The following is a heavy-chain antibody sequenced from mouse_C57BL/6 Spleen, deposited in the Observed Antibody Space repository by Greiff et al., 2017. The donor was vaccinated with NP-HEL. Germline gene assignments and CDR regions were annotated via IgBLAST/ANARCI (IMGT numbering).Heavy chain of an antibody. CDR3: ARNSYYAMDY. V-gene: IGHV1-55*01. J-gene: IGHJ4*01. Sequence: QVHVKQPGAELVKPGASVKMSCKASGYTFTSYWITWVKQRPGQGLEWIGDIYPGSGSTNYNEKFKSKATLTVDTSSSTAYMQLSSLTSEDSAVYYCARNSYYAMDYWGQGTSVTVSS. CDR1: GYTFTSYW. CDR2: IYPGSGST.